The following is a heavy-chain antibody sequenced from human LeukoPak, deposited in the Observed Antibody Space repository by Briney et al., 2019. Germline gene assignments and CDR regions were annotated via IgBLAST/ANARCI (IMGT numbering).Heavy chain of an antibody. CDR1: GGSISTSSYY. CDR2: IYYSGST. CDR3: ARATYDDILTGYYTFDY. J-gene: IGHJ4*02. Sequence: SETLSLTCTVSGGSISTSSYYWSWIRQPPGKGLEWIGYIYYSGSTNYNPSLKSRVTISVDTSKNQFSLKLSSVTAADTAVYYCARATYDDILTGYYTFDYWGQGTLVTVSS. V-gene: IGHV4-61*01. D-gene: IGHD3-9*01.